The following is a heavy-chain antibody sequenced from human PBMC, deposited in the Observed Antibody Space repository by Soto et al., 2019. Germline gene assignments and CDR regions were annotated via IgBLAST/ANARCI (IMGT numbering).Heavy chain of an antibody. CDR3: AKHAAAAAPDY. Sequence: LRLSCTASGFTFRSCAMSWVRQAPGKGLEWVSLISASGGGTYYADSVKGRFTISRDNSKNTLYLQMNSLRAEDTAVYYCAKHAAAAAPDYWGQGTQVTVSS. CDR2: ISASGGGT. CDR1: GFTFRSCA. V-gene: IGHV3-23*01. J-gene: IGHJ4*02. D-gene: IGHD6-13*01.